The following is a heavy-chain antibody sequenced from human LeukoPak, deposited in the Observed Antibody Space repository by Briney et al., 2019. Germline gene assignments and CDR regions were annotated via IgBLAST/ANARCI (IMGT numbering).Heavy chain of an antibody. Sequence: SQTLSLTCTVSGGSISSGGYYWSWIRQPPGKGLEWIGEINHSGSTNYNPSLKSRVTISVDTSKNQFSLKLSSVTAADTAVYYCARVRSIAAAAPWGQGTLVTVSS. J-gene: IGHJ5*02. CDR1: GGSISSGGYY. CDR2: INHSGST. D-gene: IGHD6-13*01. V-gene: IGHV4-30-2*01. CDR3: ARVRSIAAAAP.